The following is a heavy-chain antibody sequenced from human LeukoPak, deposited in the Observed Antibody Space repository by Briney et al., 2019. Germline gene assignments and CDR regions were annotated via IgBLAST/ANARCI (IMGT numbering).Heavy chain of an antibody. CDR1: GGSFSGYY. D-gene: IGHD2-2*01. V-gene: IGHV4-34*01. Sequence: SETLSLTCAVYGGSFSGYYWSWIRQPPGKGLEWMGEINHSGSTNYNPSLKSRVTISVDTSKNQFSLKLSSVTAADTAVYYCAGILSSTSSVDYWGQGTLVTVSS. CDR3: AGILSSTSSVDY. J-gene: IGHJ4*02. CDR2: INHSGST.